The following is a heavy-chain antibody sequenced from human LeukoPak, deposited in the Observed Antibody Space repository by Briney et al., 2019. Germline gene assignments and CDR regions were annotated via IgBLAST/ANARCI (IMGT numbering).Heavy chain of an antibody. V-gene: IGHV4-34*01. CDR1: GGSFSDYY. CDR2: INHSGSP. J-gene: IGHJ3*02. Sequence: SETLSLTCAVYGGSFSDYYWTWIRQPPGKGLEWIGEINHSGSPNNNPSLKSRVSISFDTSKNQFSLKLSSVTAADTAVYYCARPYCHSTNCYKFDAFDIWGQGTMVTVSS. D-gene: IGHD2-2*02. CDR3: ARPYCHSTNCYKFDAFDI.